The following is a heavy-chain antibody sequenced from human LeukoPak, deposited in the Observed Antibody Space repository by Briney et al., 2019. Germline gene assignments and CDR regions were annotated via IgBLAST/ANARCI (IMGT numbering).Heavy chain of an antibody. CDR2: INWNGGST. V-gene: IGHV3-20*04. Sequence: GGSLRLSCAASGFTFDDYGMSWVRQAPGKGREWVSGINWNGGSTGYADSVKGRFTISRDNAKNSLYLQMNSLRAEDTALYYCAGDLRYSSRWYAFDIWGQGTMVTVSS. D-gene: IGHD6-13*01. CDR1: GFTFDDYG. CDR3: AGDLRYSSRWYAFDI. J-gene: IGHJ3*02.